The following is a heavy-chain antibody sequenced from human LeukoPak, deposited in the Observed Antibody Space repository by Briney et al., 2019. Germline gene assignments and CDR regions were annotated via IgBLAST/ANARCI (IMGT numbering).Heavy chain of an antibody. CDR3: ARFTPQGYGWGGYNRFDP. Sequence: SETLSLTCTVSGGSISSGSYYWGWIRQPPGKGLEWIGSIYYSGSTYYNPSLKSRVTISVDTSKNQFSLNLTSVTAADTAVYYCARFTPQGYGWGGYNRFDPWGQGTLVTVSS. J-gene: IGHJ5*02. V-gene: IGHV4-39*07. D-gene: IGHD3-16*01. CDR1: GGSISSGSYY. CDR2: IYYSGST.